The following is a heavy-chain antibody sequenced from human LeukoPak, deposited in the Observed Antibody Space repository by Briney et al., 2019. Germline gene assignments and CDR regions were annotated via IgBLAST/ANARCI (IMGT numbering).Heavy chain of an antibody. J-gene: IGHJ4*02. CDR2: INSDGSST. V-gene: IGHV3-74*01. Sequence: GGSLRLSCAASGFTSSSYWMHWVRQAPGKGLVWVSRINSDGSSTSYADSVKGRFTISRDNAKNTLYLQMNSLRAEDTAVYYCARESFCSSTSCYLVTPGNFDYWGQGTLVTVSS. D-gene: IGHD2-2*01. CDR3: ARESFCSSTSCYLVTPGNFDY. CDR1: GFTSSSYW.